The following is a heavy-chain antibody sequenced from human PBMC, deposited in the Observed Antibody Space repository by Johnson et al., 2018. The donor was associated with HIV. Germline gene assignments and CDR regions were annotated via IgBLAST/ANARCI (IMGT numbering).Heavy chain of an antibody. CDR3: ARDIVLMVYASRGAFDI. V-gene: IGHV3-30-3*01. J-gene: IGHJ3*02. Sequence: QVQLVESGGGVVQPGRSLRLSCAASGFSFSTYTMHWVRPAPGKGLEWVALISYDGSNKYYADSVKGRFTISRDNSKNTLYLQMNSLRDEDTAVYYCARDIVLMVYASRGAFDIWGQGTMVTVSS. D-gene: IGHD2-8*01. CDR2: ISYDGSNK. CDR1: GFSFSTYT.